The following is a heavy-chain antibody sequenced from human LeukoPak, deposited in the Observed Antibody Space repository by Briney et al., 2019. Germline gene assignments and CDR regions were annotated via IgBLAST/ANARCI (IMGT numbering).Heavy chain of an antibody. D-gene: IGHD2-2*01. CDR3: ARWADYCSSTSCLPDY. Sequence: GGSLRLSCAASGFTFSTYAMSWVRQAPGKGLEWVSAISGSGGSTNYADSVKGRVTVSRDNSKSTLYLQMNSLRAEDTAVYYCARWADYCSSTSCLPDYWGQGTLVTVSS. V-gene: IGHV3-23*01. CDR1: GFTFSTYA. J-gene: IGHJ4*02. CDR2: ISGSGGST.